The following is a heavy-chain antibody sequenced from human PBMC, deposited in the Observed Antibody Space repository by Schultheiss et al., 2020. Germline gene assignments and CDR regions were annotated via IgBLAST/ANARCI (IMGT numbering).Heavy chain of an antibody. J-gene: IGHJ6*02. CDR2: ISYDGSNK. CDR3: AKGWNGMDV. Sequence: GESLKISCAASGFTFSSYSMNWVRQAPGKGLEWVAVISYDGSNKYYADSVKGRFTISRDNSKNTLYLQMNSLRAEDTAVYYCAKGWNGMDVWGQGTTVTVSS. CDR1: GFTFSSYS. V-gene: IGHV3-30*18. D-gene: IGHD1-1*01.